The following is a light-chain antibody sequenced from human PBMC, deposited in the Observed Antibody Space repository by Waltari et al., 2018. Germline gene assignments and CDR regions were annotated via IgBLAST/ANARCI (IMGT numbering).Light chain of an antibody. J-gene: IGKJ1*01. CDR3: QQYNSNSWT. CDR2: KVS. Sequence: DIQLTPSPSTLSASIGDGVPITCRASQDLNNGLAWYRQKPGKAPEVLIYKVSALESGVPSRFSGGGSGTEFTLTITSLQPDDFATYYCQQYNSNSWTFGQGTKVELK. CDR1: QDLNNG. V-gene: IGKV1-5*03.